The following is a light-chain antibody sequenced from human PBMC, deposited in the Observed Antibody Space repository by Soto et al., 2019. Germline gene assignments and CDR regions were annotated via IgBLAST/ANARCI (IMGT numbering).Light chain of an antibody. CDR2: GAS. CDR1: QSVSSNY. Sequence: EIVLTQFPGTLSLSPGERATLSCTASQSVSSNYLAWYHQKPGQAPRLLIYGASTRATGIPDRFSGSGSGTDFTLTISRLEPEDFVVYYCQQYDSSPRTFGQGTRVEIK. J-gene: IGKJ1*01. CDR3: QQYDSSPRT. V-gene: IGKV3-20*01.